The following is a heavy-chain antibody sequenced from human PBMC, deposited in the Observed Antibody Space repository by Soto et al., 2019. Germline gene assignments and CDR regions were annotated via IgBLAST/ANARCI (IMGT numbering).Heavy chain of an antibody. D-gene: IGHD6-13*01. V-gene: IGHV3-9*01. CDR3: VKDESINWYSGHFRH. CDR1: GFTFGNYA. Sequence: EVQLVESGGGLVQPGRSLRLSCAASGFTFGNYAMHWVRQVPGKGLEWVSGINWNGGSIGYADSVKGRFAISRDNAKNSLHLQMNSLRAEDTAFYYCVKDESINWYSGHFRHWGQGTLVTVSS. J-gene: IGHJ1*01. CDR2: INWNGGSI.